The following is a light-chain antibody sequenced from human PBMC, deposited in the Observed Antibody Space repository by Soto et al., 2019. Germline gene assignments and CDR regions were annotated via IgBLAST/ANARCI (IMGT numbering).Light chain of an antibody. J-gene: IGKJ1*01. CDR2: TSS. Sequence: DIQMTQSPASLSASIGDRVTISCRASQTIGRNLNWYQQKPGKAPTLLMFTSSSLQSGVPSRFSGSGSWTDFILTISSLQPEDVATYYCQQSYSTPPTVGQGTKVEI. V-gene: IGKV1-39*01. CDR1: QTIGRN. CDR3: QQSYSTPPT.